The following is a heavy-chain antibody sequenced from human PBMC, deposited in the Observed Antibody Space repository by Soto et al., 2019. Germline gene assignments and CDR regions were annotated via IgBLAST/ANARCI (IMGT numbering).Heavy chain of an antibody. CDR3: ARDRTVTTKGEAFDI. J-gene: IGHJ3*02. CDR1: GGTFSSYT. CDR2: IIPILGIA. Sequence: QVQLVQSGAEVKKPGSSVKVSCKASGGTFSSYTISWVRQAPRQGLEWMGRIIPILGIANYAQKFQGRVTITADKSTSTAYMELSSLRSEDTAVYYCARDRTVTTKGEAFDIWGQGTMVTVSS. V-gene: IGHV1-69*08. D-gene: IGHD4-17*01.